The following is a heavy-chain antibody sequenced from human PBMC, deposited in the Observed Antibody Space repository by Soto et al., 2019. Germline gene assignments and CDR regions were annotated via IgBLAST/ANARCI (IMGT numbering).Heavy chain of an antibody. CDR1: GFTFSSYA. J-gene: IGHJ6*02. Sequence: GGSLRLSCAASGFTFSSYAMSWVRQAPGKGLEWVSAISGSGGSTYYADSVKGRFTISRDNSKNTLYLQMNSLRAEDTAVYYCGWNDLRSGWGYYYGMDVWGQGTTVTVSS. CDR2: ISGSGGST. D-gene: IGHD1-1*01. V-gene: IGHV3-23*01. CDR3: GWNDLRSGWGYYYGMDV.